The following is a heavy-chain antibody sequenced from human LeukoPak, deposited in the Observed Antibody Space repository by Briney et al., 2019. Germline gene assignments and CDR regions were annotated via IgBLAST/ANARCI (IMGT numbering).Heavy chain of an antibody. V-gene: IGHV3-30*18. D-gene: IGHD6-13*01. CDR1: GFNFRNYG. CDR3: AKGGVSDRGSWYGDYFDY. CDR2: RAADGSHK. J-gene: IGHJ4*02. Sequence: GTSLRLSCEASGFNFRNYGMHWVRQAPGKGLEWVAVRAADGSHKQFADSVKDRFDISRDNSKQTLYLQMNGLKSEDTAVYYCAKGGVSDRGSWYGDYFDYWGQGTLVTVSS.